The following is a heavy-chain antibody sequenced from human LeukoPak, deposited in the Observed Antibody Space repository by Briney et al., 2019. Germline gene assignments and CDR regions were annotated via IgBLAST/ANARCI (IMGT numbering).Heavy chain of an antibody. V-gene: IGHV4-4*09. CDR1: GGSISSYY. CDR3: ARHVNGVVRGARNYYYYYMDV. J-gene: IGHJ6*03. D-gene: IGHD3-10*01. CDR2: IYTSGST. Sequence: PSETLSLTCTVSGGSISSYYWSWIRQPPGKGLEWIGYIYTSGSTNHNPSLKSRVTISVDTSKNQFSLKLSSVTAADTAVYYCARHVNGVVRGARNYYYYYMDVWGKGTTVTVSS.